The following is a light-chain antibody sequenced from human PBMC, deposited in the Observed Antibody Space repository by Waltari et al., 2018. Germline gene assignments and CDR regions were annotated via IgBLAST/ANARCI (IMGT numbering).Light chain of an antibody. CDR2: DVS. CDR1: SSDVGDFKY. V-gene: IGLV2-11*01. J-gene: IGLJ3*02. CDR3: CSFSGSYTVV. Sequence: QSALTQPRSVSGSPGQSVTISCTGTSSDVGDFKYVSWYQQRPGKAPKLMISDVSERPSGVPHRFSGSKSGNTASLTISGLQAEDEGDYYCCSFSGSYTVVFGGGTKLTVL.